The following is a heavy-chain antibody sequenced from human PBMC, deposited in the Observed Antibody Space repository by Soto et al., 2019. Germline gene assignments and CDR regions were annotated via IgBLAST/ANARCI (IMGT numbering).Heavy chain of an antibody. V-gene: IGHV3-74*01. CDR1: GFTFSSYW. J-gene: IGHJ6*02. CDR3: AREGLVTIFGVVLYYYGMDV. Sequence: VGSLRLSCAASGFTFSSYWMHWVRQAPGKGLVWVSRINSDGSSTSYADSVKGRFTISRDNAKNTLYLQMNSLRAEDTAVYYCAREGLVTIFGVVLYYYGMDVWGQGTTVTVSS. CDR2: INSDGSST. D-gene: IGHD3-3*01.